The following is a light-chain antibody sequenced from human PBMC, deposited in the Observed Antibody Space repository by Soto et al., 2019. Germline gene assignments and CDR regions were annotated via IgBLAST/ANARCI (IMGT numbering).Light chain of an antibody. CDR2: DAS. J-gene: IGKJ2*01. V-gene: IGKV1-5*01. CDR1: QSIYSW. Sequence: DIQMTQSPSTLSASVGDRVTISCRASQSIYSWLAWYQQKPGQAPKLLIHDASSLEGGVPSRFRGSGSGTEFPLTISRLQPDDFATYYCQHYNSHLMYTFGQGTKLEIK. CDR3: QHYNSHLMYT.